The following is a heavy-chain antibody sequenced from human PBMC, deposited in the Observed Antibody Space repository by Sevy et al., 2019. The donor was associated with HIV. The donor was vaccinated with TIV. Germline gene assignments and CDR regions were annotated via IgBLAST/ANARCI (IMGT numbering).Heavy chain of an antibody. CDR1: KFTFTNYA. CDR3: AIDPVPDLFSGTVLAHFDY. D-gene: IGHD1-26*01. Sequence: GESLKISCAASKFTFTNYAMRWVRQAPGKGLEWVSAISDSGGSTYYADSVKGRFTISRDNSKNTLYLQMNSLRAEDTAVYYCAIDPVPDLFSGTVLAHFDYWGQGTLVTVSS. CDR2: ISDSGGST. J-gene: IGHJ4*02. V-gene: IGHV3-23*01.